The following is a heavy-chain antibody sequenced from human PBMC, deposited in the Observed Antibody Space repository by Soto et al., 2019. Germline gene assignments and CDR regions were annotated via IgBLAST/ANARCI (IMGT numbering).Heavy chain of an antibody. CDR1: GYTFTGYY. J-gene: IGHJ6*02. D-gene: IGHD2-2*01. V-gene: IGHV1-2*04. CDR2: INPNSGGT. CDR3: ARGSIVVVPAAMGGYYYGMDV. Sequence: ASVKVSCKASGYTFTGYYMHWVRQAPGQGLEWMGWINPNSGGTNYAQKFQGWVTMTRDTSISTAYMELSRLRSDDTAVYYCARGSIVVVPAAMGGYYYGMDVWGQGTAVTVSS.